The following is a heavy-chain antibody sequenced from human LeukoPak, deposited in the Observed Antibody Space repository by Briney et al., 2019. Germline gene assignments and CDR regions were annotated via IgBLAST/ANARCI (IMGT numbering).Heavy chain of an antibody. CDR2: INPSGGST. D-gene: IGHD3-10*01. J-gene: IGHJ6*03. CDR3: ARVLMVRGGLLSDYYYYMDV. CDR1: GYTFTSYY. Sequence: ASVKVSCKASGYTFTSYYMHWVRQAPGQGLEWMGIINPSGGSTSYAQKFQGRVTMTRDTSTSTVYMELSSLRSEDTAVYYCARVLMVRGGLLSDYYYYMDVWGKGTTVTVSS. V-gene: IGHV1-46*01.